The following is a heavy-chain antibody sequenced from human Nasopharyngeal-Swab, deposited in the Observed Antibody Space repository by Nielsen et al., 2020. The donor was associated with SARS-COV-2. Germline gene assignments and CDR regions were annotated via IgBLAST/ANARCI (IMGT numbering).Heavy chain of an antibody. Sequence: WIRQPPGKALEWLALIDWDDDKYYSTSLKTRLTISKDTSKNQVVLTMTNMDPVDTATYYCARSSYYDILTGYYPSSFDYWGRGTLVTVSS. D-gene: IGHD3-9*01. V-gene: IGHV2-70*01. CDR2: IDWDDDK. CDR3: ARSSYYDILTGYYPSSFDY. J-gene: IGHJ4*02.